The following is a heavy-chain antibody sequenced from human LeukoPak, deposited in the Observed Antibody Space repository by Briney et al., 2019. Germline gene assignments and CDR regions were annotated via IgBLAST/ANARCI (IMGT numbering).Heavy chain of an antibody. CDR1: GGSISSYF. J-gene: IGHJ4*02. CDR2: ISYSGTT. Sequence: SETLSLTCTVSGGSISSYFWSWIRQPPGRGLEWIGYISYSGTTNFGPSLKSRVTISVDTSKNHFSLKLNSVIAADTAMYYCARSLYGSSPNPYYFDSWGQGTLVTVSS. V-gene: IGHV4-59*12. D-gene: IGHD6-6*01. CDR3: ARSLYGSSPNPYYFDS.